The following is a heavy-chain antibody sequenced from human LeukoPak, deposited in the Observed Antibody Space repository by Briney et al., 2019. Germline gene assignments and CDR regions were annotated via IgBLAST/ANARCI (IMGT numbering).Heavy chain of an antibody. CDR3: AKDLALWFGELRVALDY. V-gene: IGHV3-23*01. CDR1: GFTFSSYG. Sequence: GGTLRLSCAASGFTFSSYGMSWVRQAPGKGLEWVSAISGSGGSTYYADSVKGRFTISRDNSKNTLYLQMNSLRAEDTAVYYCAKDLALWFGELRVALDYWGQGTLVTVSS. D-gene: IGHD3-10*01. J-gene: IGHJ4*02. CDR2: ISGSGGST.